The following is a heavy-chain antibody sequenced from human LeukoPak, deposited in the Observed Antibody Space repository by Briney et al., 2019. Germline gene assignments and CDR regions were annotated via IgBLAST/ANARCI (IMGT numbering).Heavy chain of an antibody. CDR3: GKDVSAGGMDV. Sequence: GRSLRLSCVASGFIVNDHAMHWVRQGPGKGLEWVAGIYWNGDGADYADSVKGRFTISRDNAKNSLYLQMNSPRADDTALYYCGKDVSAGGMDVWGQGTTVTVSS. V-gene: IGHV3-9*01. CDR2: IYWNGDGA. J-gene: IGHJ6*02. CDR1: GFIVNDHA.